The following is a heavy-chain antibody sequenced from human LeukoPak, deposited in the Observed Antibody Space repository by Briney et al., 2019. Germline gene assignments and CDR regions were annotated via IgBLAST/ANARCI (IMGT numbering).Heavy chain of an antibody. CDR3: AKGLIHTHMAPEY. J-gene: IGHJ4*02. Sequence: GGSLRLSCAASAFTFANFDMSWVRQAPGKGLEWVSAISDTGGSTFYADSVKGRFTISRDNAKNTLHLQINRLRAEDTDVYYCAKGLIHTHMAPEYWGQGTLVTVSS. CDR1: AFTFANFD. V-gene: IGHV3-23*01. CDR2: ISDTGGST. D-gene: IGHD5-18*01.